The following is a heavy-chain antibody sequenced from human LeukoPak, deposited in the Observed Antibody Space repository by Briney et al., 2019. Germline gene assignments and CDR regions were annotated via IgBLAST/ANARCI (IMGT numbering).Heavy chain of an antibody. CDR2: IHYIGKT. D-gene: IGHD6-13*01. CDR1: GGSIRGFY. V-gene: IGHV4-59*01. Sequence: SETLSLTCTVSGGSIRGFYWSWIRQPPGKGLEWIGNIHYIGKTNYNPSLKSLVTMSVETSKHHFSVRLTSVTAADTAVYYCARINSGYDLSSSWYPNWFDPWGQGALVTVSS. J-gene: IGHJ5*02. CDR3: ARINSGYDLSSSWYPNWFDP.